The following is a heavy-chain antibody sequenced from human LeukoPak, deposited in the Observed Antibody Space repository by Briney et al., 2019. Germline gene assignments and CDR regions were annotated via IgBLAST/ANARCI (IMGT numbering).Heavy chain of an antibody. CDR2: ISGSGGST. CDR1: GFTFSSFT. V-gene: IGHV3-23*01. Sequence: GGSLRLSCAASGFTFSSFTSHWDRQAPGKGLEWVSAISGSGGSTYYADSVKGRFTISRDNSKNTLYLQMNSLRAEDTAVYYCAKDGRYSSSSFFDYWGQGTLVTVSS. D-gene: IGHD6-6*01. CDR3: AKDGRYSSSSFFDY. J-gene: IGHJ4*02.